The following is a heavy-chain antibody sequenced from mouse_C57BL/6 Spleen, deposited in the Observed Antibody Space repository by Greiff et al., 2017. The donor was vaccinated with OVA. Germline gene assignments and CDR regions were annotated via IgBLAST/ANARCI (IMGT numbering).Heavy chain of an antibody. CDR3: ARADVPYFDY. D-gene: IGHD2-3*01. V-gene: IGHV1-59*01. CDR2: IDPSDSYT. CDR1: GYTFTSYW. Sequence: QVQLQQSGAELVRPGTSVKLSCKASGYTFTSYWMHWVKQRPGQGLEWIGVIDPSDSYTNYNQKFKGKATLTVDTSSSTAYMQLSSLTSEDSAVYYCARADVPYFDYWGQGTTLTVSS. J-gene: IGHJ2*01.